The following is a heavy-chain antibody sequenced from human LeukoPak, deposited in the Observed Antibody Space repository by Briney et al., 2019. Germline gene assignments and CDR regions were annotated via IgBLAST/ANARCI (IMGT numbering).Heavy chain of an antibody. Sequence: GGSLRLSCAASGFTFSSYSLNWVRQAPGKGLEWVSFISSSSITIYYADSVKGRFTISRDNAEKSLYLQMNSLRAEDTAVYYCARDRGGSYSAIDYWGQGALVTVSS. D-gene: IGHD2-15*01. J-gene: IGHJ4*02. CDR3: ARDRGGSYSAIDY. CDR1: GFTFSSYS. V-gene: IGHV3-48*04. CDR2: ISSSSITI.